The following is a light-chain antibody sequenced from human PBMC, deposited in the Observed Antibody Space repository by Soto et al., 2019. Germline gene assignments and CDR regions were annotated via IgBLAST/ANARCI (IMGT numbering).Light chain of an antibody. CDR2: KAS. CDR3: QQYNSYSPPWT. V-gene: IGKV1-5*03. CDR1: QSISSW. Sequence: DIQMTQSPSTLSASVGDRVTITCRASQSISSWLAWYQQKPGKAPKLLIYKASSLESGVTSRFSGSGSGTDYTLTISSLQPDDFATYSCQQYNSYSPPWTFSQGTKVEIK. J-gene: IGKJ1*01.